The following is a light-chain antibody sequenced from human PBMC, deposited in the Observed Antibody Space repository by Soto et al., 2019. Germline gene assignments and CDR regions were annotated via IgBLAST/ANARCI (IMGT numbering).Light chain of an antibody. CDR2: AAS. V-gene: IGKV1-8*01. J-gene: IGKJ3*01. Sequence: AIRMTQSPSSFSASTGDRVTITCRASQGISSYLAWYQQKPGKAPKLLIYAASTLQSGCPSRFSGSGSGTDFTLTISCLQSEDFTTYYCQQYYSYPFPFGPGTKVDIK. CDR3: QQYYSYPFP. CDR1: QGISSY.